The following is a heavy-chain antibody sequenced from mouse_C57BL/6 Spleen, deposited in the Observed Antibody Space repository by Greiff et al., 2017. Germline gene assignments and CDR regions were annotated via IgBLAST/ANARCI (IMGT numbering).Heavy chain of an antibody. J-gene: IGHJ2*01. CDR1: GYTFTDYY. CDR3: ARRANWDVGFDY. Sequence: VQLQQSGPVLVKPGASVKMSCKASGYTFTDYYMNWVKQSHGKSLEWIGVINPYNGGTSYNQKFKGKATLTVDKSSSTAYMELNSLTSEDSAVYYCARRANWDVGFDYWGQGTTLTVSS. D-gene: IGHD4-1*01. V-gene: IGHV1-19*01. CDR2: INPYNGGT.